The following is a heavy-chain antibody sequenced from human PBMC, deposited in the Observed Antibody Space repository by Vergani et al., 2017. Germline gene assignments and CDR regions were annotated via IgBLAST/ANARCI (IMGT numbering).Heavy chain of an antibody. D-gene: IGHD3-3*01. Sequence: EVQLLESGGGLVQPGGSLRLSCAASGFTFSSYAMSWVRQAPGKGLEWVSYISSSSSTIYYADSVKGRFTISRDNAKNSLYLQMNSLRAEDTAVYYCARPYYDFWSGFGSMDVWGQGTTVTVSS. V-gene: IGHV3-48*01. J-gene: IGHJ6*02. CDR1: GFTFSSYA. CDR3: ARPYYDFWSGFGSMDV. CDR2: ISSSSSTI.